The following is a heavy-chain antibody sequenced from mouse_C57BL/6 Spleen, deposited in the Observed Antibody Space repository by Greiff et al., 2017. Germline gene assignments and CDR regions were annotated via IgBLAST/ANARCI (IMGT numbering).Heavy chain of an antibody. Sequence: EVHLVESGGGLVKPGGSLKLSCAASGFTFSSYTMSWVRQTPEKRLEWVATISGGGGNTYYPDSVKGRFTICRDNAKNTLYLQMSSLRSEDTALXYCARHDYYGSLFDYWRQGTTLTVSS. CDR1: GFTFSSYT. CDR3: ARHDYYGSLFDY. D-gene: IGHD1-1*01. J-gene: IGHJ2*01. CDR2: ISGGGGNT. V-gene: IGHV5-9*01.